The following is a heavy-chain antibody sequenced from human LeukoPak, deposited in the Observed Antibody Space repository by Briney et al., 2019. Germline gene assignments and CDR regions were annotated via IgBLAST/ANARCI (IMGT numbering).Heavy chain of an antibody. D-gene: IGHD2-2*03. J-gene: IGHJ4*02. Sequence: SETLSLTCTVSGGSISSSSYYWGWIRQPPGKGLEWIGSIYYSGSTYYNPSLKSRVTISVDTSKNQFSLKLSSVTAADTTVYYCAREGPAGDCSSTSCYEAHWGQGTLVTVSS. CDR1: GGSISSSSYY. V-gene: IGHV4-39*07. CDR2: IYYSGST. CDR3: AREGPAGDCSSTSCYEAH.